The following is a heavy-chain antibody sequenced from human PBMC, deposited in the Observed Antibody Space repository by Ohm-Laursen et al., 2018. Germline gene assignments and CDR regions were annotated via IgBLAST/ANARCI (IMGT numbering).Heavy chain of an antibody. Sequence: SETLSLTCTVSGDSISSYYWSWIRQPAGKGLEWIGRIYTSGSTNYNPSLKSRVTISVDTSKNQFSLKLSSVTAADTAVYYCASSPAAIRGYYYYGMDVWGQGTTVTVSS. CDR1: GDSISSYY. J-gene: IGHJ6*02. V-gene: IGHV4-4*07. CDR3: ASSPAAIRGYYYYGMDV. D-gene: IGHD2-2*01. CDR2: IYTSGST.